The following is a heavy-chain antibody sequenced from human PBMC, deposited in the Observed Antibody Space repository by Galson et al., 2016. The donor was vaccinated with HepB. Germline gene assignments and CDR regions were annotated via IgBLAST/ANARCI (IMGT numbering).Heavy chain of an antibody. CDR2: IHPGNSET. J-gene: IGHJ5*02. D-gene: IGHD2-15*01. Sequence: QSGAEVKKAGESLKISCKASGSSFTTFWIGWARQMPGKGLEWIGLIHPGNSETRYSPSFQGQVTISADKSVTTAYLQWGSLKPSDTANYYGARGDIVVLGSGSYNWFDAWGQGTLVTVSS. CDR1: GSSFTTFW. CDR3: ARGDIVVLGSGSYNWFDA. V-gene: IGHV5-51*01.